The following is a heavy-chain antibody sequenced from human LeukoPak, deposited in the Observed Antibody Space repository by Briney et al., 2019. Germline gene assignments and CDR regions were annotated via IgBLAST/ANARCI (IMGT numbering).Heavy chain of an antibody. D-gene: IGHD3-22*01. Sequence: GESLKISCKGSGCSFNSYWIGWVRQMPGKGLEWMGIIYPGDSDTRYSPSYQGQVTISADKSISTAYLQWSSLKASDTAMYYCARMYDSSGYEYFQHWGQGSLVTVSS. V-gene: IGHV5-51*01. CDR3: ARMYDSSGYEYFQH. CDR2: IYPGDSDT. J-gene: IGHJ1*01. CDR1: GCSFNSYW.